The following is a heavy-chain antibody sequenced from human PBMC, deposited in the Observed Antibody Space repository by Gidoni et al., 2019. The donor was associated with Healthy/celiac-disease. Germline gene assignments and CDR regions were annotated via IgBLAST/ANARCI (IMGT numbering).Heavy chain of an antibody. D-gene: IGHD6-19*01. V-gene: IGHV4-61*02. Sequence: QVQLQESGPGLVKPSQTLSLTCTVSGGSISSGSYYWSWIRQPAGKGLEWIGRIYTSGSTNYNPSLKSRVTISVDTSKNQFSLKLSSVTAADTAVYYCARDLAVAGGDYFDYWGQGTLVTVSS. CDR2: IYTSGST. J-gene: IGHJ4*02. CDR3: ARDLAVAGGDYFDY. CDR1: GGSISSGSYY.